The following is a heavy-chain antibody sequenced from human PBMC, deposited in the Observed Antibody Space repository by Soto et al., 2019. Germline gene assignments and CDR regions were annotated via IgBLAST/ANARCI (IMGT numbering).Heavy chain of an antibody. CDR1: GGSISSGGYY. J-gene: IGHJ3*02. CDR3: ARDQGVIWEYCSGGSCFDAFDI. Sequence: QVQLQESGPGLVKPSQTLSLTCTVSGGSISSGGYYWSWIRQHPGKGLEWIGYIYYSGSTYYNPSLKSRVTISVDTSKNQFSLKLSSVTAADTAVYYCARDQGVIWEYCSGGSCFDAFDIWGQGTMVTVSS. V-gene: IGHV4-31*03. D-gene: IGHD2-15*01. CDR2: IYYSGST.